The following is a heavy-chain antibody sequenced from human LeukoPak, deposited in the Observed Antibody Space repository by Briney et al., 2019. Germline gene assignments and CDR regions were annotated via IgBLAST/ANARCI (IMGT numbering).Heavy chain of an antibody. V-gene: IGHV3-74*01. CDR3: ASATSKINAFDI. J-gene: IGHJ3*02. Sequence: GGSLRLSCAASGFTFSSYWMHWVRQAPGKGLVWVSLIHSDGSSRNYADSVKGRFTISRDNAKNSLYLQMNSLRDEDTAVYYCASATSKINAFDIRGQGTMVTVSS. D-gene: IGHD5-24*01. CDR2: IHSDGSSR. CDR1: GFTFSSYW.